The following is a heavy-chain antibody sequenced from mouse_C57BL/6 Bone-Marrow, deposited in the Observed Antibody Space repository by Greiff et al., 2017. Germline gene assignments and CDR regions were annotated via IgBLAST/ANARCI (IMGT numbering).Heavy chain of an antibody. J-gene: IGHJ2*01. V-gene: IGHV1-62-2*01. CDR2: FYPGSGSL. CDR1: GYTFTEYT. D-gene: IGHD2-10*02. Sequence: VQLQEPGAELVKPGASVKLSCKASGYTFTEYTIHWVKQRSGQGLEWIGRFYPGSGSLKYNEKFKDKATLTADKSSSTVYMELSRLTSADAAVYFSARHAPLARFDYWGQGTTLTVSS. CDR3: ARHAPLARFDY.